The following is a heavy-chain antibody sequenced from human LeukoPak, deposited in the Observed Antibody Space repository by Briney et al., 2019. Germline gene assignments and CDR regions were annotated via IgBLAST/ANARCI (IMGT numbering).Heavy chain of an antibody. CDR3: ASRSSSWYYFDY. D-gene: IGHD6-13*01. J-gene: IGHJ4*02. CDR1: GYTFTGYY. CDR2: MNPNSGNT. V-gene: IGHV1-8*02. Sequence: ASVKVSCKASGYTFTGYYMHWVRQAPGQGLEWMGWMNPNSGNTGYAQKFQGRVTMTRNTAISTAYMELSSLRSEDTAVYYCASRSSSWYYFDYWGQGTLVTVSS.